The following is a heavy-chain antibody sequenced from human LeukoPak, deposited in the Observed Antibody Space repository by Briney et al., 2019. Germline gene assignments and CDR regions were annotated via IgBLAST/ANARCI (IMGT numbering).Heavy chain of an antibody. Sequence: GSSLRLSCAASGFTFSSYGMHWVRQAPGKGLEWVAVIWYDGSNKYYADSVKGRFTISRDNSKNTLYLQMNSLRAEDTAVYYCARERITGTTFFDYWGQGNPVTVSS. CDR1: GFTFSSYG. V-gene: IGHV3-33*01. CDR2: IWYDGSNK. D-gene: IGHD1-20*01. J-gene: IGHJ4*02. CDR3: ARERITGTTFFDY.